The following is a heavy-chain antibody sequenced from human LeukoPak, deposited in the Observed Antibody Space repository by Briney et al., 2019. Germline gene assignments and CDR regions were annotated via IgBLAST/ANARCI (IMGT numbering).Heavy chain of an antibody. Sequence: GASVKVSCKASGGTFSSYAISWVRQAPGQGLEWMGGIIPIFGTANYAQKFQGRVTITADESTSTAYMELSSLRSEDTAVYYCARGQEVDCSGGSCHLDAFDIWGQGTMVTVSS. CDR2: IIPIFGTA. J-gene: IGHJ3*02. CDR1: GGTFSSYA. V-gene: IGHV1-69*13. D-gene: IGHD2-15*01. CDR3: ARGQEVDCSGGSCHLDAFDI.